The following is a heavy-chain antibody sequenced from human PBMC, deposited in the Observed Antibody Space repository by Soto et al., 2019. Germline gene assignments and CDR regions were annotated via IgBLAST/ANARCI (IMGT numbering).Heavy chain of an antibody. J-gene: IGHJ6*01. Sequence: EVQLLESGGGLVQPGGSLRLSCAASGFTFSSYAMSWVRQAPGKGLEWVSAISGSGCSTYYADSVKGRFTISRDNSKNKLYLQMHSLRAEDTAVYYCPKAPKYSSGGYYYYYGIDVWGPGTTVTVSS. V-gene: IGHV3-23*01. CDR2: ISGSGCST. D-gene: IGHD6-19*01. CDR1: GFTFSSYA. CDR3: PKAPKYSSGGYYYYYGIDV.